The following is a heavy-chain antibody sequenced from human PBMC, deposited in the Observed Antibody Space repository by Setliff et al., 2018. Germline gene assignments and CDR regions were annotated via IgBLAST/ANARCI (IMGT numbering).Heavy chain of an antibody. CDR3: ARMSGFQYIDV. D-gene: IGHD3-3*01. CDR1: GASLSSGTYY. Sequence: SETLSLTCTVSGASLSSGTYYWGLIRQPPGKGLEWIGRIYYRGDTYYNASLQGRLTISLDTAQNKFSLRLTSVTAADTAVYYCARMSGFQYIDVWDKGTTVTVSS. V-gene: IGHV4-39*01. CDR2: IYYRGDT. J-gene: IGHJ6*03.